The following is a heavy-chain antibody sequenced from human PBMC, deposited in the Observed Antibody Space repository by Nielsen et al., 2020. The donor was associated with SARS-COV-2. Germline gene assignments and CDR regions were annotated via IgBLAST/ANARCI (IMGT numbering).Heavy chain of an antibody. CDR2: IDHSGTT. Sequence: WIRQPPGKGLEWIGEIDHSGTTNYNPSLKSRVTMSVDTSTNQFSLKLSSVTAADTAVYYCARGPPGLAEVFYYYYYMDVWGKGTTVTVSS. J-gene: IGHJ6*03. CDR3: ARGPPGLAEVFYYYYYMDV. V-gene: IGHV4-34*01.